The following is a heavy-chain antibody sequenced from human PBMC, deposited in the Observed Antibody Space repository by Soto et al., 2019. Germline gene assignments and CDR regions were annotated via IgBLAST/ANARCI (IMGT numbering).Heavy chain of an antibody. Sequence: PGGSLRLSCAASGFTFSSYSMNWVRQAPGKGLEWVSSISSNSSYIYYADSVKGRFTISRDNAKNSLYLQMNSLRAEDTAVYYCARDLTLPFNYWGQGTLVTVSS. CDR2: ISSNSSYI. CDR3: ARDLTLPFNY. J-gene: IGHJ4*02. V-gene: IGHV3-21*01. CDR1: GFTFSSYS. D-gene: IGHD7-27*01.